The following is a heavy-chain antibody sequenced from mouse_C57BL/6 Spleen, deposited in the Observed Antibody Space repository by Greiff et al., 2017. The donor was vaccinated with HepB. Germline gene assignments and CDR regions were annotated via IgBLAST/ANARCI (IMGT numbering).Heavy chain of an antibody. Sequence: VQLQQPGAELVKPGASVKLSCKASGYTFTSYWMQWVKQRPGQGLEWIGEIDPSDSYTNYNQKFKGKATLTVDTSSSTAYMQLSSLTSEDSAVYYCAREGYGDPFAYWGQGTLVTVSA. J-gene: IGHJ3*01. CDR1: GYTFTSYW. V-gene: IGHV1-50*01. D-gene: IGHD2-13*01. CDR3: AREGYGDPFAY. CDR2: IDPSDSYT.